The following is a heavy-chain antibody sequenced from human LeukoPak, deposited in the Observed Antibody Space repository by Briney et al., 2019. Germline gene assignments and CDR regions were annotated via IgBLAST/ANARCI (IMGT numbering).Heavy chain of an antibody. D-gene: IGHD3-3*01. J-gene: IGHJ6*03. V-gene: IGHV4-34*01. Sequence: PSETLSLTCAVYGGSFSGYHWSWIRQPPGKGLEWIGEINHSGSTNYNPSLKSRVTISVDTSKNQFSLKLSSVTAADTAVYYCARSYYDFDMDVWGKGATVTVSS. CDR2: INHSGST. CDR1: GGSFSGYH. CDR3: ARSYYDFDMDV.